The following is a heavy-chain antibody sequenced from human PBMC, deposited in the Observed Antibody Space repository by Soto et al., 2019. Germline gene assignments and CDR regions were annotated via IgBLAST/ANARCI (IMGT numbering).Heavy chain of an antibody. CDR3: VKWHTSNFDSLPFTGFDY. CDR2: IIGGGIT. CDR1: EXTYNDSL. Sequence: SPRIICLASEXTYNDSLMSWVRQAQGKGLELVSAIIGGGITRYAYSMKGGFSIYRDNSKNTLYLQLSSLRAEDTATYYCVKWHTSNFDSLPFTGFDYWGQGKQVPVPS. D-gene: IGHD3-9*01. J-gene: IGHJ4*02. V-gene: IGHV3-23*01.